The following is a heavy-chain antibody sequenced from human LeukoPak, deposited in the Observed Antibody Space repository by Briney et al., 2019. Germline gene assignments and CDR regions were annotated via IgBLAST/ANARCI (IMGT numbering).Heavy chain of an antibody. CDR1: GYTFTSYD. V-gene: IGHV1-8*02. CDR2: MDPNSGNT. CDR3: ARGGGYYDSSGYLYFLGVGWFDP. J-gene: IGHJ5*02. D-gene: IGHD3-22*01. Sequence: ASVKVSCKASGYTFTSYDINWVRQATGQGLEWMGWMDPNSGNTGYAQKFQGRVTMTRNTSISTAYMELSSLRSEDTAVYYCARGGGYYDSSGYLYFLGVGWFDPWGQGTLVTVSS.